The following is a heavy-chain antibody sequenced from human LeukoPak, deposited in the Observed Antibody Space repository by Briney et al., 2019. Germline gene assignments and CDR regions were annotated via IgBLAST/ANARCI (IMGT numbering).Heavy chain of an antibody. D-gene: IGHD2-15*01. V-gene: IGHV1-2*02. Sequence: ASVKVSCKASGYTFTGYYMHWVRQAPGQGLEWMGWINPNSGGTNYAQKFQGRVTMTRDTSISTACMELSRLRSDDTAVYYCARGRRGEDIVVVVAATANEFDPWGQGTLVTVSS. J-gene: IGHJ5*02. CDR2: INPNSGGT. CDR3: ARGRRGEDIVVVVAATANEFDP. CDR1: GYTFTGYY.